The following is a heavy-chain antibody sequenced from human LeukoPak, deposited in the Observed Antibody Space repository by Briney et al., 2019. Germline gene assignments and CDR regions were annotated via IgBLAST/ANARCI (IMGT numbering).Heavy chain of an antibody. CDR3: ARGNYDSSGTVDY. V-gene: IGHV3-21*01. Sequence: PGGSLRLSCAASGFTFSSYGMSWVRQAPGKGLEWVSYISSSSSYIYYADSVKGRFTISRDNAKNSLHLQMNSLRAEDTAVYYCARGNYDSSGTVDYWGQGTLVTVSS. CDR2: ISSSSSYI. J-gene: IGHJ4*02. D-gene: IGHD3-22*01. CDR1: GFTFSSYG.